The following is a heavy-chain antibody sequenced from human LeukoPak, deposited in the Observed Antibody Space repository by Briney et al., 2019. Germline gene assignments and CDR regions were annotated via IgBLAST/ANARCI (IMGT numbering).Heavy chain of an antibody. D-gene: IGHD3-10*01. CDR2: MNPNSGNT. V-gene: IGHV1-8*01. CDR1: GYTFTSYD. J-gene: IGHJ6*02. CDR3: ARDAYYYGSGSYRLYYYYGMDV. Sequence: ASVKVSCKASGYTFTSYDINWVRQATGQGLEWMGWMNPNSGNTGYAQKFQGRVTMTRNTSISTAYMELSSLRSEDTAVYYCARDAYYYGSGSYRLYYYYGMDVWGQGTTVTVSS.